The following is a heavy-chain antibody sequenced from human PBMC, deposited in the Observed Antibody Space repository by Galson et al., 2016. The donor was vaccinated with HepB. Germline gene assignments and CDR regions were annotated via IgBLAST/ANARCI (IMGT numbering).Heavy chain of an antibody. J-gene: IGHJ4*02. CDR2: ISSGGNT. Sequence: SLRLSCAASEFTVSNNYMSWVRQAPGKGLEWVSLISSGGNTRYADSVKGRFTISRDNSKNTVYLQMNSLRAEDTAVYYCSTLNPASPYFDYWGQGTLVTVSS. CDR1: EFTVSNNY. CDR3: STLNPASPYFDY. V-gene: IGHV3-53*01.